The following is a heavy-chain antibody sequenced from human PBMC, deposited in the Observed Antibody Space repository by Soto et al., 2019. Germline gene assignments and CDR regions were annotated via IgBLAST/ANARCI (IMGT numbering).Heavy chain of an antibody. J-gene: IGHJ6*02. V-gene: IGHV1-46*01. CDR1: GYTFTSYY. Sequence: ASVKVSCKASGYTFTSYYMHWVRQAPGQGLEWMGIINPSGGSTSYAQKFQGRVTMTRDTSISTAYMELSRLRSDDTAVYYCARAPTIFGVVIDSYSMDVWGQGTTVT. CDR3: ARAPTIFGVVIDSYSMDV. CDR2: INPSGGST. D-gene: IGHD3-3*01.